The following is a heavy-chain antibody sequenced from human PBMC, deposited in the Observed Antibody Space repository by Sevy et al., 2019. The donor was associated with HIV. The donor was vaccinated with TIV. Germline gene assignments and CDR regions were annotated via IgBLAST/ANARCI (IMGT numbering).Heavy chain of an antibody. D-gene: IGHD3-10*01. CDR2: ISYDGSNK. Sequence: GGSLRLSCAASGFTFSSYAMHWVRQAPGKGLEWVAVISYDGSNKYYADSVKGRFTISRDNSKNTLYLQMNSLRAEDTAVYYCARDKHYYGSGGDICGQGTMVTVSS. J-gene: IGHJ3*02. CDR3: ARDKHYYGSGGDI. V-gene: IGHV3-30-3*01. CDR1: GFTFSSYA.